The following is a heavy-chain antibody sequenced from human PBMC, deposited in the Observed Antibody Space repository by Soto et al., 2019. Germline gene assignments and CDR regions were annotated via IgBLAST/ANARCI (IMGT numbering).Heavy chain of an antibody. CDR1: GGTFSSYT. D-gene: IGHD4-17*01. CDR3: ARVGGTTVTLVSD. J-gene: IGHJ4*02. CDR2: IIPILGIA. Sequence: QVQLVQSGAEVKKPGSSVKVSCKASGGTFSSYTISWVRQAPGQGLEWMGRIIPILGIANYAQKFQGRVTITADKSTSTAYMELSSLRSEDTAVYYCARVGGTTVTLVSDWGQGTLVTVSS. V-gene: IGHV1-69*02.